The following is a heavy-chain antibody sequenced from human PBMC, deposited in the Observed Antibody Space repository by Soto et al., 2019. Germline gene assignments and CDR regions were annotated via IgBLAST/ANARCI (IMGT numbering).Heavy chain of an antibody. J-gene: IGHJ4*02. CDR3: SRGILV. D-gene: IGHD5-18*01. Sequence: QVQLQESGPGLVKPSQTLSLTCTVSGGSINSGGYCWSWIRQHPGKGLDWIGCISYGGSTSYNPSLKIRVTIYVDTSKNQFSLKLTSVTAADTAVYYCSRGILVWGQGALITVSS. CDR2: ISYGGST. V-gene: IGHV4-31*03. CDR1: GGSINSGGYC.